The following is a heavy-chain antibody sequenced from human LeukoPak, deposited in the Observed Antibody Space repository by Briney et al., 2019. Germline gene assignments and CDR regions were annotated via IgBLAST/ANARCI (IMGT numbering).Heavy chain of an antibody. Sequence: GGSLRLSCAASGFTFSSYDMHWVRHATGKGLEWVSAIGTAGDTYYPGSVKGRFTISRENAKNSLYLQMNSLRAGDTAVYYCARGGGGNYYYGMDVWGQGTTVTVSS. CDR1: GFTFSSYD. J-gene: IGHJ6*02. V-gene: IGHV3-13*01. CDR3: ARGGGGNYYYGMDV. CDR2: IGTAGDT. D-gene: IGHD2-21*01.